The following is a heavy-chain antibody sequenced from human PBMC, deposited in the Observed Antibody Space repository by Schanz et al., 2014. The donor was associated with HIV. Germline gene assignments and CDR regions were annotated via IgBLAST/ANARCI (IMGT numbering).Heavy chain of an antibody. CDR3: AKDAARIYYDILTGPFDS. D-gene: IGHD3-9*01. V-gene: IGHV3-9*01. CDR2: ISWNSGSK. CDR1: GFFLDDYA. Sequence: EVQLVESGGGLVQPGRSLRLSCATSGFFLDDYAMHWVRQAPGKGLEWVSGISWNSGSKGYAESVKGRFTISRDNAKNPLYLQMNSLRGEDTALDYCAKDAARIYYDILTGPFDSRGQGTLVTLSP. J-gene: IGHJ4*02.